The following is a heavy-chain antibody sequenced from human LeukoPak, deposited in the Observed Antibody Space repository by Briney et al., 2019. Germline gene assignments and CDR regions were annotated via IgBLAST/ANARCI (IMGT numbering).Heavy chain of an antibody. J-gene: IGHJ4*02. V-gene: IGHV4-59*08. CDR3: ARRGRAAGKYGGYEYWYFDY. Sequence: PSETLSLTCTVSGGSMGHYYWSWVRQTPGKGLEYIGYISYSGSTDHNPPLKSRVTISLDTSKNRFSLKLSSVTAADTAVYCCARRGRAAGKYGGYEYWYFDYWGQGTLVTVSS. CDR2: ISYSGST. D-gene: IGHD5-12*01. CDR1: GGSMGHYY.